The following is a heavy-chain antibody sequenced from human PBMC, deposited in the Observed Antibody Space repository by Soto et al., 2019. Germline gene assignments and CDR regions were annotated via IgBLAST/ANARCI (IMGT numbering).Heavy chain of an antibody. CDR1: GFTVSSYW. V-gene: IGHV3-74*01. CDR3: ARVRVVVAANAFDI. CDR2: INSDGSST. D-gene: IGHD2-15*01. Sequence: PGGSLRLSCAASGFTVSSYWMHWVRQAPGKGLVWVSRINSDGSSTSYADSVKGRFTISRDNAKNTLYLQMNSLRAEDTAVYYCARVRVVVAANAFDIWGQGTMVTVSS. J-gene: IGHJ3*02.